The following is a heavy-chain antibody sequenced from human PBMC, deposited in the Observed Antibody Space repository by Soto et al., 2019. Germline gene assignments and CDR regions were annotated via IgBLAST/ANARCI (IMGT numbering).Heavy chain of an antibody. D-gene: IGHD4-17*01. J-gene: IGHJ6*02. CDR3: ARDSTTTGYYYGMDV. Sequence: VASVKVSCKASGGTFSSYAISWVRQAPGQGLEWMGGIIPIFGTANYAQKFQGRVTITADESTSTAYMALSSLRSEDTAVYYCARDSTTTGYYYGMDVWGQGTTVTVSS. CDR2: IIPIFGTA. V-gene: IGHV1-69*13. CDR1: GGTFSSYA.